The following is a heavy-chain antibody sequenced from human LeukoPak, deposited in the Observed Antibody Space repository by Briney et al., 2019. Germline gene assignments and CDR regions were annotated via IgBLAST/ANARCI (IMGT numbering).Heavy chain of an antibody. J-gene: IGHJ4*02. Sequence: GASVKVSCKASGYTFTSYYMHWVRQAPGQGLEWMGIINPSGGSTSYAQKFQGRVTMTRDTSTSTVYMELSSLRSEDTAVYYCARAHKGSGSYSHFDCWGQGTLVTVSS. CDR1: GYTFTSYY. CDR2: INPSGGST. V-gene: IGHV1-46*01. D-gene: IGHD1-26*01. CDR3: ARAHKGSGSYSHFDC.